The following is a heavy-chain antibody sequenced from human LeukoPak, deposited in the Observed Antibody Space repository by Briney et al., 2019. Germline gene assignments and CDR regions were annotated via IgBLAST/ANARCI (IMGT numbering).Heavy chain of an antibody. Sequence: SETLSLTCTVSGGSISSYYWSWIRQPAGKGLEWIGEINHSGSTNYNPSLKSRVTISVDTSKNQFSLKLSSVTAADTAVYYCARGGYGSGWFWGYWGQGTLVTVSS. V-gene: IGHV4-34*01. CDR3: ARGGYGSGWFWGY. J-gene: IGHJ4*02. CDR1: GGSISSYY. D-gene: IGHD6-19*01. CDR2: INHSGST.